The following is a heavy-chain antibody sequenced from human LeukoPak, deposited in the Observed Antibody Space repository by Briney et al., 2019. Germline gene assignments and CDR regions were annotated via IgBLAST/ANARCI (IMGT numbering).Heavy chain of an antibody. CDR1: GFTFSSYA. CDR2: ISYDGSNK. D-gene: IGHD3-10*01. J-gene: IGHJ4*02. V-gene: IGHV3-30*04. Sequence: PGRSLRLSCAASGFTFSSYAMHWVRQAPGKGLEWVAVISYDGSNKYYADSVKGRFTISRDNSKNTLYLQMNSLRAEDTAVYYCARGGTIRGAYFDYWGQGTLVTVSS. CDR3: ARGGTIRGAYFDY.